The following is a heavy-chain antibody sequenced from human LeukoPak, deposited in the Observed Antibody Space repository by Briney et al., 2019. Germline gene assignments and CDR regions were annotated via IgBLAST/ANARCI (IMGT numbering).Heavy chain of an antibody. CDR2: ITISGRTA. CDR1: GFTFSNYA. D-gene: IGHD2-15*01. V-gene: IGHV3-23*01. Sequence: GGSLRLSCLASGFTFSNYAMSWVRQAPGKGLEWVSGITISGRTAYYADSVKGRFTISRDNFKNTLYLQMNSLRAEDTAVYYCAKARGFCSGGSCYNPFDPWGQGTLVTVSS. CDR3: AKARGFCSGGSCYNPFDP. J-gene: IGHJ5*02.